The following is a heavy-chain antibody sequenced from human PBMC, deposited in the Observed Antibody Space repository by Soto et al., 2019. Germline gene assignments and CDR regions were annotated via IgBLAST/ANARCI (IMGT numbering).Heavy chain of an antibody. CDR1: GFTLSNYA. CDR2: ITSGGGT. V-gene: IGHV3-23*01. J-gene: IGHJ4*02. D-gene: IGHD3-10*01. Sequence: EVELLQSGGGLAQPGGSLRLSCAASGFTLSNYAMSWVRQAPGKGLEWVTGITSGGGTYYTESVRGRFTISRDTSKNTVFVQMNSLRAEDTAIYYCAKGYGSGSYPDFDYWGQGTLVTVS. CDR3: AKGYGSGSYPDFDY.